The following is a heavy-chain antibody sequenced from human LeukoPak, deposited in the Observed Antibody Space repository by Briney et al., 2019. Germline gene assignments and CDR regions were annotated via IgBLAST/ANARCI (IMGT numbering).Heavy chain of an antibody. Sequence: GASVKVSCKASGYTFTGYYMHWVRQAPGQGLEWMGWINPNSGGTNYAQKFQGRVTMTRDTSISTAYMELSRLRSDDTAVYYCARPREPMVRGLGFDYWGQGTLVTVSS. CDR2: INPNSGGT. CDR1: GYTFTGYY. D-gene: IGHD3-10*01. V-gene: IGHV1-2*02. CDR3: ARPREPMVRGLGFDY. J-gene: IGHJ4*02.